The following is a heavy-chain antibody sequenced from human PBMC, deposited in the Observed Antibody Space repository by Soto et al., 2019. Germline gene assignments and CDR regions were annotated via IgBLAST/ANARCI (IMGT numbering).Heavy chain of an antibody. Sequence: QVQLVQSGAEVKKPGSSVKVSCKASGGTFSSYAISWVRQAPGQGLEWMGGIIPIFGTANYAQKFQGRVTITADESTSTGYMELSRLRSEDTAVYYCARVLSSRDSSGYYLNYGMDVWGQGTTVTVSS. D-gene: IGHD3-22*01. V-gene: IGHV1-69*01. J-gene: IGHJ6*02. CDR1: GGTFSSYA. CDR3: ARVLSSRDSSGYYLNYGMDV. CDR2: IIPIFGTA.